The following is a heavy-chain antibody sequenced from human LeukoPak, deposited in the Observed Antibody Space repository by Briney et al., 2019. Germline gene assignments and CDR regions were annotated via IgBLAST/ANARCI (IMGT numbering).Heavy chain of an antibody. J-gene: IGHJ5*02. D-gene: IGHD3-10*01. V-gene: IGHV4-34*01. CDR2: INHSGST. Sequence: SETLSLTCTVSGGSISSYYWSWIRQPPGKGLEWIGEINHSGSTNYNPSLKSRVTISVDTSKNQVSLKLNSVTAADTAVYYCARGPDSGSYYAWFDPWGQGTLVTVSS. CDR1: GGSISSYY. CDR3: ARGPDSGSYYAWFDP.